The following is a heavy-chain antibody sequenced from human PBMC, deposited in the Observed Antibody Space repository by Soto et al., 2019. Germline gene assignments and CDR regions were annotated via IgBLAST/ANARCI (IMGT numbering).Heavy chain of an antibody. CDR2: IYHSGST. Sequence: TLSLTCAVSGGSISSGGYSWSWIRQPPGKGLEWIGYIYHSGSTYYNPSLKSRVTISVDRSKNQFSLKLSSVTAADTAVYYCARGSYCSGGSCYSENYFDYWGQGTLVTVSS. J-gene: IGHJ4*02. CDR3: ARGSYCSGGSCYSENYFDY. D-gene: IGHD2-15*01. V-gene: IGHV4-30-2*01. CDR1: GGSISSGGYS.